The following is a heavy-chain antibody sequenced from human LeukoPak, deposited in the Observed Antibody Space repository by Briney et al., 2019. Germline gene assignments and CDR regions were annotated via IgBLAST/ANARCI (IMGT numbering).Heavy chain of an antibody. CDR3: ARLSAPYDSSGYRHYFDY. V-gene: IGHV4-59*01. D-gene: IGHD3-22*01. Sequence: SETLSLTCTVSGASISSYYWSWIRQPPGKGLEWIGYIYYSGSTNYNPSLKSRVTISVDTSKNQFSLKLSSVTAADTAVYYCARLSAPYDSSGYRHYFDYWGQGTLVTVSS. CDR1: GASISSYY. CDR2: IYYSGST. J-gene: IGHJ4*02.